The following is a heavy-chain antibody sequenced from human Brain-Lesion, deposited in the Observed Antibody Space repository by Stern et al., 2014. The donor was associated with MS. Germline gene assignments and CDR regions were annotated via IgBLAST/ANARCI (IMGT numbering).Heavy chain of an antibody. D-gene: IGHD1-26*01. J-gene: IGHJ4*02. CDR3: ATLSPGAGGNYYRHFDY. CDR1: GYTLTELS. Sequence: DHLVESGAEVKKPGASVKVSCKVSGYTLTELSMHWVRQAPRTGLEWLGGFDHEDGETIYAEKFQGRVTMTEDTSAVTAYMELSSLRSEDTAVYYCATLSPGAGGNYYRHFDYWGQGTLVTVSS. V-gene: IGHV1-24*01. CDR2: FDHEDGET.